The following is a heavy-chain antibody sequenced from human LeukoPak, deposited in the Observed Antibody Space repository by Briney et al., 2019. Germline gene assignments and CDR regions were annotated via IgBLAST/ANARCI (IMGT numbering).Heavy chain of an antibody. CDR1: GFTFNSYA. CDR3: AKDRQKLLWFGESIDY. CDR2: ISYDGSNK. Sequence: GGSLRLSCAASGFTFNSYAMHWVRQAPGKGLEWVAVISYDGSNKNHAGSVKGRVTISRDDSKNTLYLQMNSLRAEDTAVYYCAKDRQKLLWFGESIDYWGQGTLVTVSS. V-gene: IGHV3-30*04. D-gene: IGHD3-10*01. J-gene: IGHJ4*02.